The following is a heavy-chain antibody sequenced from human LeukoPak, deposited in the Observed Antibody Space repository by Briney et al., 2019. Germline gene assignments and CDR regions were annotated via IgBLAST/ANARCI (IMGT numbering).Heavy chain of an antibody. CDR2: ISWNSGSI. CDR1: GFTFDDYA. J-gene: IGHJ4*02. Sequence: GGSLRLSCAASGFTFDDYAMHWVRQAPGKGLEWVSGISWNSGSIGYADSVKGRFTISRDNAKNSLYLHMNSLRAEDTALYYCAKDLNWDSSGLYFDYWGQGTLVTVSS. D-gene: IGHD6-19*01. V-gene: IGHV3-9*01. CDR3: AKDLNWDSSGLYFDY.